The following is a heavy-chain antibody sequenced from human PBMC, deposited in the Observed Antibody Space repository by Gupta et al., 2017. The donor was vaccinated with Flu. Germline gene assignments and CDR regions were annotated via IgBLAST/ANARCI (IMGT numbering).Heavy chain of an antibody. CDR2: IRSRRNNYGT. CDR1: GLPFSGSA. Sequence: EVQLVESGGGLVQPGGSLKLYCLVPGLPFSGSALYGVRQAPGKGLEWVGQIRSRRNNYGTLYHESVQGRFTISRDDSTSMAYLPMTSLXVXDTAVYXCNKLPADSGRGYWGQGARGTVSS. V-gene: IGHV3-73*01. J-gene: IGHJ1*01. CDR3: NKLPADSGRGY. D-gene: IGHD3-10*01.